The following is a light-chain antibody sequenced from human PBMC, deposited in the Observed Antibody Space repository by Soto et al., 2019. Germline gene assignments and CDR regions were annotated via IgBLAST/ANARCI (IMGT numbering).Light chain of an antibody. CDR2: EVS. CDR3: SSTAGNNNLV. J-gene: IGLJ3*02. Sequence: QSVLTQSPSASGSPGQSVTIYCTGTSSDVGGHNYVSWYQHHPGKAPKLIIYEVSKRPSGVPDRFSGSKSGNTASLTVSGLQAEDEAVYYCSSTAGNNNLVFGGGTKLTVL. CDR1: SSDVGGHNY. V-gene: IGLV2-8*01.